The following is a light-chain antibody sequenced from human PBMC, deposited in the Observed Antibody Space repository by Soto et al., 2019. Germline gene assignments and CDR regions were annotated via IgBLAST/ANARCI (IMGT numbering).Light chain of an antibody. CDR2: EGS. CDR3: CSHVGRSTLL. Sequence: QSALTQPASVSGSPGQSITISCTGSSSDIGSYNLVSWYQQHPGKAPKLMIYEGSKRPSGVSNRFSGSNPGNTASLTISGLQAEDEADYYCCSHVGRSTLLFGGGAKLTVL. V-gene: IGLV2-23*01. CDR1: SSDIGSYNL. J-gene: IGLJ3*02.